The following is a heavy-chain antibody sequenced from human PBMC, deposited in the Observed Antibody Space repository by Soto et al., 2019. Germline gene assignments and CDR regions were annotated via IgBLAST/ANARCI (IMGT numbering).Heavy chain of an antibody. CDR1: GGSISSGYDY. CDR2: IYYSGST. J-gene: IGHJ3*02. CDR3: AIYCSGGSCWYDAFDI. V-gene: IGHV4-30-4*01. Sequence: SETLSLTCTVSGGSISSGYDYWSWIRQPPGKGLEWIGYIYYSGSTYYNPSLKSRVTIPVDTSKNQFSLKLSSVTAADTAVYYCAIYCSGGSCWYDAFDIWGQGTMVTVSS. D-gene: IGHD2-15*01.